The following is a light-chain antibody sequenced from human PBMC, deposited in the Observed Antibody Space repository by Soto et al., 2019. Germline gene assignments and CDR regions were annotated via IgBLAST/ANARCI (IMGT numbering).Light chain of an antibody. CDR3: QQSHSTPWT. J-gene: IGKJ1*01. CDR1: QSITTY. Sequence: DIQMTQSPSSLSASIGDRVTITCRASQSITTYLNWYQQRPGKAPQLLIYGASTLQSGVPSRFTGRGSGTDFTLTISSLQPVDFATYHCQQSHSTPWTFGQGTKVEIK. V-gene: IGKV1-39*01. CDR2: GAS.